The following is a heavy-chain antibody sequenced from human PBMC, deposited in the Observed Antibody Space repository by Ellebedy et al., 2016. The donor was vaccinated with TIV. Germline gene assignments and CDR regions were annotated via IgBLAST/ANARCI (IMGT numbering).Heavy chain of an antibody. Sequence: SGPTLVKPTQPLTLTCTFSGFSLSTDGLSMSWIRQPPGKALEWLARIDWDDDKFYNSSLKTRLTVSKATSKNQVVLTMTNMYPVETATYYCARSVSVDVPMDYWGQGILVTVSS. CDR2: IDWDDDK. CDR3: ARSVSVDVPMDY. V-gene: IGHV2-70*17. CDR1: GFSLSTDGLS. D-gene: IGHD3-10*02. J-gene: IGHJ4*02.